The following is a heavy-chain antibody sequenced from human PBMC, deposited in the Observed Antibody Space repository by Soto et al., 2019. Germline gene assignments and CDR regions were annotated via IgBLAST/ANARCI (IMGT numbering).Heavy chain of an antibody. CDR3: ASRGLATNAFDI. CDR1: GYSISSGYY. J-gene: IGHJ3*02. V-gene: IGHV4-38-2*01. D-gene: IGHD5-12*01. CDR2: IYHSGSA. Sequence: SETLSLTCAVSGYSISSGYYWGWIRQPPGKGLEWIGSIYHSGSAYYNPSLKSRVTISVDTSKNQFSLKLSSVTAADTAVYYCASRGLATNAFDIWGQGTMVTVSS.